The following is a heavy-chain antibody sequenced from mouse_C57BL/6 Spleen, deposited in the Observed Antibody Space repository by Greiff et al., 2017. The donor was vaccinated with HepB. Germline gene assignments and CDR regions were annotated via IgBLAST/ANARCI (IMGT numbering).Heavy chain of an antibody. Sequence: VQLQQSGTELVKPGASVKLSCKASGYTFTSYWMHWVKQRPGQGLEWIGNINPSNGGTNYNEKFKSKATLTVDKSSSTAYMQLSSLTSEDSAVYYCAREESTTVVAHFDYWGQGTTLTVSS. CDR1: GYTFTSYW. CDR3: AREESTTVVAHFDY. J-gene: IGHJ2*01. CDR2: INPSNGGT. V-gene: IGHV1-53*01. D-gene: IGHD1-1*01.